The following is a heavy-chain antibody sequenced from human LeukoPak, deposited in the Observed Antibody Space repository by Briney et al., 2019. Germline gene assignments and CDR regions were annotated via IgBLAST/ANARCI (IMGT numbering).Heavy chain of an antibody. V-gene: IGHV1-2*02. Sequence: ASVKVSCKASGDTFTNYYTHWVRQAPGQGLEWMGWINPNSGGTKYAQKFQGRVTMTRDTSISTVYMELSRLRSDDTAVYYCARDKQLDWAHYHYCYMDVWGKGTTVTVSS. CDR2: INPNSGGT. CDR3: ARDKQLDWAHYHYCYMDV. CDR1: GDTFTNYY. J-gene: IGHJ6*03. D-gene: IGHD1-1*01.